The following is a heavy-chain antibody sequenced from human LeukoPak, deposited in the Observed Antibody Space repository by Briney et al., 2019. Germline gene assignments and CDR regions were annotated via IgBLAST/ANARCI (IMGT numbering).Heavy chain of an antibody. CDR1: GASISSGSYY. CDR2: IYTSGST. Sequence: PSETLSLTCTVSGASISSGSYYWSWIRQPAGKGLEWIGRIYTSGSTNYNPSLKSRVTMSVDTSKNQFSLKLSSVTAADTAVYYCARDHPDFTGYLFDYWGQGTLVTVSS. CDR3: ARDHPDFTGYLFDY. J-gene: IGHJ4*02. D-gene: IGHD3-16*02. V-gene: IGHV4-61*02.